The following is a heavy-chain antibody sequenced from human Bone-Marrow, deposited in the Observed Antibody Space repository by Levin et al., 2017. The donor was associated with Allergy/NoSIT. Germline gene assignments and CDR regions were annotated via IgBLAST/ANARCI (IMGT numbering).Heavy chain of an antibody. J-gene: IGHJ6*02. V-gene: IGHV3-30*18. CDR1: GFTFSNYG. Sequence: PGGSLRLSCAASGFTFSNYGMQWVRQAPGKGLEWVAIISHDGSNKNFADSVKGRFTISRDDSKNTLHLQMNSLRAEDTAIYYCAKDSRGGSTDTYYSYGMDVWGQGTTVTVSS. D-gene: IGHD2-21*02. CDR2: ISHDGSNK. CDR3: AKDSRGGSTDTYYSYGMDV.